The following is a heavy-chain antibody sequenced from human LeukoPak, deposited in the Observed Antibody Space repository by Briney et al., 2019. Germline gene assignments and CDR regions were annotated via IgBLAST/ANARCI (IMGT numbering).Heavy chain of an antibody. CDR1: GITFSRFW. J-gene: IGHJ4*02. D-gene: IGHD5-24*01. Sequence: GGSLRLSCAASGITFSRFWMSWVRQAPGKGLQWVANIKQDGSKKSYVDSVKGRFTISRDNAKNSLYLQMNSLRAEDTAIYYCTRVGYIDEGIDYWGQGTLVTVSS. V-gene: IGHV3-7*04. CDR3: TRVGYIDEGIDY. CDR2: IKQDGSKK.